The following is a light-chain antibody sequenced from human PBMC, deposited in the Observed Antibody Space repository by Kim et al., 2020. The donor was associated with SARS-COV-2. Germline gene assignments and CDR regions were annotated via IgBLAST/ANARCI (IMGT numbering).Light chain of an antibody. CDR3: GTWDSSLSAVV. V-gene: IGLV1-51*01. Sequence: QSVLTQPPSVSAAPGQKVTISRSGSSSNIGNNYVSWYQHLPGTAPKLLIYDNNKRPSGIPDRFSGSKSGTSATLGITGLQTGDEADYFCGTWDSSLSAVVFGGGTQLTVL. CDR2: DNN. J-gene: IGLJ2*01. CDR1: SSNIGNNY.